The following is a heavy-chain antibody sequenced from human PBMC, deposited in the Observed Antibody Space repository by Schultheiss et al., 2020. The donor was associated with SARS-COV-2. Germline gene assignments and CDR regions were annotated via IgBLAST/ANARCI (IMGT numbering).Heavy chain of an antibody. CDR2: INAGNGNT. V-gene: IGHV1-3*01. CDR1: GYTFTSYA. CDR3: ARDNVVPAADSYYYYGMDV. Sequence: ASVKVSCKASGYTFTSYAMHWVRQAPGQRLEWMGWINAGNGNTKYSQKFQGRVTMTTDTSTSTAYMELRSLRSDDTAVYYCARDNVVPAADSYYYYGMDVWGQGTTVTVSS. D-gene: IGHD2-2*01. J-gene: IGHJ6*02.